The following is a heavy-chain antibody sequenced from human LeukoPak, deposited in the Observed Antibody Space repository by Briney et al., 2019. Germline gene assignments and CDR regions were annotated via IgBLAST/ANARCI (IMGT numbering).Heavy chain of an antibody. J-gene: IGHJ4*02. CDR1: GFTFSSYS. D-gene: IGHD4-17*01. CDR3: ARETGSAVGSTDFDY. V-gene: IGHV3-21*01. CDR2: ISNSSSYI. Sequence: GGSLRLSCAASGFTFSSYSMNWVRQAPGKGLEWVSSISNSSSYIYYADSVKGRFTISRDNSKNTLYLQMNSLRAEDTAVYYCARETGSAVGSTDFDYWGQGTLVTVSS.